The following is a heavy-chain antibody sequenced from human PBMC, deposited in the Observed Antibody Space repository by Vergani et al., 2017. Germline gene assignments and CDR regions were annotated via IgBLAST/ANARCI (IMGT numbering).Heavy chain of an antibody. CDR1: GGSISSGGFF. Sequence: QVHLQESGPGLVRPAQTLSLTCSVSGGSISSGGFFWSWLRQSAGKRLEWIGRISATGSTDYNPSLESRVTMSVDTSKNQFSLKLRSVTAADTAVYFSARVMYRDEASTGYRLEGMDSWGQGTTVTISS. J-gene: IGHJ6*02. D-gene: IGHD3-9*01. CDR2: ISATGST. CDR3: ARVMYRDEASTGYRLEGMDS. V-gene: IGHV4-61*02.